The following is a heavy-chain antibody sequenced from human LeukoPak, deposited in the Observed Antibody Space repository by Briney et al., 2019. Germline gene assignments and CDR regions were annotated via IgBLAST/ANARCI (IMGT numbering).Heavy chain of an antibody. CDR1: GYSFTSYW. Sequence: GESLKISCKGSGYSFTSYWIGWVRQMPGKGLEWMGIIYPGDSDTRYSPSFQGQVTISADKSISTAYLQWSSLKASDTAMYYCARPNSSGWYVSAFDIWGQGTMVTVSS. V-gene: IGHV5-51*01. CDR2: IYPGDSDT. J-gene: IGHJ3*02. D-gene: IGHD6-19*01. CDR3: ARPNSSGWYVSAFDI.